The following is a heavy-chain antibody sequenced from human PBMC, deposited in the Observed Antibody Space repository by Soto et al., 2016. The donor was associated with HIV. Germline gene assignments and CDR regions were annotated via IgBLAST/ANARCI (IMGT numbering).Heavy chain of an antibody. CDR2: ISGSGGST. CDR1: GFIFSSYA. Sequence: EVQVLESGGGLVQPGGSLRLSCAASGFIFSSYAMSWVRQAPGKGLEWVSTISGSGGSTYYADSVKGRFTISRDNSKNTLYLQMNSLRAEDTAVYYCARDQAYYDFWSGFQHWGQGTWSPSPQ. J-gene: IGHJ1*01. CDR3: ARDQAYYDFWSGFQH. D-gene: IGHD3-3*01. V-gene: IGHV3-23*01.